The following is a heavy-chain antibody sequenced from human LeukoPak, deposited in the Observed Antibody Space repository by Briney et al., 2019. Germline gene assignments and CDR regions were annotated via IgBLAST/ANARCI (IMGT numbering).Heavy chain of an antibody. V-gene: IGHV3-48*01. CDR1: GFTFSDYS. CDR2: IGTGTT. CDR3: TRDTSYYFDY. Sequence: GGALRLSCAASGFTFSDYSMNWVRQAPGRGLEWVSYIGTGTTNYADSVMGRFTISRDSAKNSLYLHMNSLRAEDTAVYYCTRDTSYYFDYWGQGTLVTVSS. J-gene: IGHJ4*02.